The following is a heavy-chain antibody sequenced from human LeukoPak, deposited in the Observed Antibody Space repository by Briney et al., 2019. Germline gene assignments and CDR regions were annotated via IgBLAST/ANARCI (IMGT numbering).Heavy chain of an antibody. V-gene: IGHV4-59*12. CDR2: IYYSGST. CDR3: ARETREYSSSSDFDY. CDR1: GGSISSYY. D-gene: IGHD6-6*01. Sequence: SETLSLTCTVSGGSISSYYWSWIRQPPGKGLEWVGSIYYSGSTNYNPSLKSRVTMSVDTSKNQFSLKLSSVTAADTAVYYCARETREYSSSSDFDYWGQGTLVTVSS. J-gene: IGHJ4*02.